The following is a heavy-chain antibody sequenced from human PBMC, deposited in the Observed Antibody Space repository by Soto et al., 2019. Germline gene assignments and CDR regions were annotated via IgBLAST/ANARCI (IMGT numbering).Heavy chain of an antibody. CDR2: IWHDGTNK. V-gene: IGHV3-33*01. J-gene: IGHJ4*02. CDR1: GFTFSDYA. CDR3: ARPALLVTTFDS. D-gene: IGHD4-17*01. Sequence: QEQLVESGGGVVQPGRSLGLSCAASGFTFSDYAMHWVRQAPGKGLEWVAVIWHDGTNKYYADSVKGRFTISRDNSKNTLFLQMNSLRAEDTAVYYCARPALLVTTFDSWGQGTLVTVSS.